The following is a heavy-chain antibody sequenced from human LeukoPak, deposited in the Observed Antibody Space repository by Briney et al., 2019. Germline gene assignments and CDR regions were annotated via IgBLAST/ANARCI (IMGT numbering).Heavy chain of an antibody. D-gene: IGHD3-10*01. J-gene: IGHJ4*02. Sequence: GGSLRLSCAASGFTFSSYSMNWVRQAPGKGLEWVSSISSSSSYIYYADSVKGRFTISRDNAKNSLYLQMNSLRAEDTAVYYCARAKGDMVRGVIPSYFDYWGQGTLVTVSS. CDR2: ISSSSSYI. V-gene: IGHV3-21*01. CDR1: GFTFSSYS. CDR3: ARAKGDMVRGVIPSYFDY.